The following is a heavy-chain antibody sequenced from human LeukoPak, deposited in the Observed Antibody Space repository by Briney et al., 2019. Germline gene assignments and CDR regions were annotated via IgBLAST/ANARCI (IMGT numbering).Heavy chain of an antibody. J-gene: IGHJ4*02. CDR2: INPSSGST. Sequence: ASVKVSCKASGGTFSNSAISWVRQAPGQGVEWMGIINPSSGSTSYAQKFQGRVTMTRDMSTSTVYMELSSLRSDDTAVYYCASGILTGYYLYFDYWGQGTLVTVSS. V-gene: IGHV1-46*01. CDR1: GGTFSNSA. CDR3: ASGILTGYYLYFDY. D-gene: IGHD3-9*01.